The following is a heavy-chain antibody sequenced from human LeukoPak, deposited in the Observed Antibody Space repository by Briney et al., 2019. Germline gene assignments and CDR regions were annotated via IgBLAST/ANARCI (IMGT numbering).Heavy chain of an antibody. D-gene: IGHD3-3*01. V-gene: IGHV3-74*01. CDR3: VRAVGGNDGRTFGY. CDR1: GFTFSSYW. CDR2: VSSDGSIT. J-gene: IGHJ4*02. Sequence: QPGGSLRLSCAASGFTFSSYWMHWVRQAPGKGLVWVSRVSSDGSITDYTDSVKGRFTISRDNAKNTLYLQMNSLRAEDTAMYYCVRAVGGNDGRTFGYWAQGTLVTVSS.